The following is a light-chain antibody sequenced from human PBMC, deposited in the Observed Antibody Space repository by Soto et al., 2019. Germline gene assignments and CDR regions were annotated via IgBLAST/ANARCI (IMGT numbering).Light chain of an antibody. CDR3: QQYTDWPRT. Sequence: EIVMTQSPATLSVSPGERATLSCRASQSVRSYLAWYQQKPGQASSLLIYGASTRATGIPARFSGSGSGTEFTLTISSLQSEDFAVYYCQQYTDWPRTFGQGTKVEIK. CDR2: GAS. V-gene: IGKV3-15*01. CDR1: QSVRSY. J-gene: IGKJ1*01.